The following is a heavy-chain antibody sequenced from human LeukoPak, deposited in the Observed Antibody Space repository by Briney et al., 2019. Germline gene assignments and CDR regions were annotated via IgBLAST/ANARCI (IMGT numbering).Heavy chain of an antibody. D-gene: IGHD1-26*01. CDR3: ARDDGDSGSFFDY. V-gene: IGHV1-69*05. Sequence: SVKVSCKASGGTFSSYAISWVRQAPGQGLEWMGGIIPIFGTANYAQKFQGRVTITTDESTSTAYMELSSLRSEDTAVYYCARDDGDSGSFFDYWGQGTLVTVSS. CDR2: IIPIFGTA. CDR1: GGTFSSYA. J-gene: IGHJ4*02.